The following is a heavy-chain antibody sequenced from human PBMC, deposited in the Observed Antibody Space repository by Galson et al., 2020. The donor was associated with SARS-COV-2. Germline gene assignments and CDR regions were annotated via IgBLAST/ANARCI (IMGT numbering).Heavy chain of an antibody. V-gene: IGHV3-33*01. D-gene: IGHD3-9*01. CDR3: ARELTSRYCDY. Sequence: GGSLRLSCAASGFAFRGYAMHWVRQAPGKGLEWVAVIWYDGSNKYYADSVEGRFTISRDNSKNTVFLQMDSLRAEDTGVYYCARELTSRYCDYWGQGTLVTVSS. CDR2: IWYDGSNK. J-gene: IGHJ4*02. CDR1: GFAFRGYA.